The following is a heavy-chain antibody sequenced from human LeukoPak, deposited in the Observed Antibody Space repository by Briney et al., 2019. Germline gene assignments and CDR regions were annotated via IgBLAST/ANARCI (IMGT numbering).Heavy chain of an antibody. D-gene: IGHD5-24*01. CDR2: INLSGGST. CDR3: AREGEMATITLTFGY. V-gene: IGHV1-46*01. J-gene: IGHJ4*02. CDR1: GYTFTSYY. Sequence: GASVKVSCKASGYTFTSYYMHWVRQAPGQGLEWMGIINLSGGSTSNAQKFQGRVTMTRDTSTSTVYMELSSLRSEDTAVYYCAREGEMATITLTFGYWGQGTLVTVSS.